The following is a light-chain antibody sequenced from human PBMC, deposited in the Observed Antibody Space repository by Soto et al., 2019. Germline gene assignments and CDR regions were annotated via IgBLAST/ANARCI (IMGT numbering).Light chain of an antibody. Sequence: EIVLTQSPATLSLSPGERATLSCRASQSVRTYLACYQQQPGQAPRLLIHDVSDMATGIPARFSGSGSGTDFTLTISSLEPEDFAVYYCQQRSSSPLTFGGGTKLDIK. CDR2: DVS. CDR3: QQRSSSPLT. CDR1: QSVRTY. J-gene: IGKJ4*01. V-gene: IGKV3-11*01.